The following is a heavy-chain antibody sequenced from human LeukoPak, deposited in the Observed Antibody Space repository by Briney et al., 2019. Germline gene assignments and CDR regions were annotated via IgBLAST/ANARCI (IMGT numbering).Heavy chain of an antibody. V-gene: IGHV4-34*01. Sequence: SETLSLTCAVYGGSFSGYYWSWIRQPPGKGLEWIGEINHSGSTNYNPSLKSRVTISVDTSKNQFSLKLSSVTAADTAVYYCAREEVEVKSMAAVFLVSENAFDIWGQGTMVTVPS. CDR2: INHSGST. D-gene: IGHD6-13*01. CDR1: GGSFSGYY. J-gene: IGHJ3*02. CDR3: AREEVEVKSMAAVFLVSENAFDI.